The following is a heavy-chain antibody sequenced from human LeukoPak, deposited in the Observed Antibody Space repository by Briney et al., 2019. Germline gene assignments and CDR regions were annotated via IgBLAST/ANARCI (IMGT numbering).Heavy chain of an antibody. J-gene: IGHJ4*02. CDR3: AKDQTPDSGWSFDY. V-gene: IGHV3-23*01. Sequence: GGSLRLSCAASGFTFSTYAMAWVRQAPGEGLEWVSEILASDGRTYYADSVKGRFTISRDNSKNTRYLQMTSLRAEDTAIYYCAKDQTPDSGWSFDYWGQGTLVTVSS. CDR2: ILASDGRT. D-gene: IGHD6-19*01. CDR1: GFTFSTYA.